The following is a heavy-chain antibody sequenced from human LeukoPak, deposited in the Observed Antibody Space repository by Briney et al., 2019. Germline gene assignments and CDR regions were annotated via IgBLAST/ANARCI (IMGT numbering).Heavy chain of an antibody. CDR1: GFTFSSYG. CDR2: ISWNSGSI. Sequence: GGSLRLSCAASGFTFSSYGMHWVRQAPGKGLEWVSGISWNSGSIGYADSVKGRFTISRDNAKNSLYLQMNSLRAEDTALYYCAKGGLYYYGSGSDYWGQGTLVTVSS. J-gene: IGHJ4*02. CDR3: AKGGLYYYGSGSDY. V-gene: IGHV3-9*01. D-gene: IGHD3-10*01.